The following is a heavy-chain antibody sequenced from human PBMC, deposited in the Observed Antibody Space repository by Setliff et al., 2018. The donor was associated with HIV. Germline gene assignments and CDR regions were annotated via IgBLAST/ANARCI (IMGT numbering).Heavy chain of an antibody. Sequence: GAXXKVXXXVSGYTLTELSRHWVRQAPGKGLEWIGSFDPQXDETXYAQNFQGRXXXXEDTSTDTAYMELSSLRSEDTAVYYCVTQRGSGSDPFDIWGPGTMVTVSS. D-gene: IGHD6-25*01. CDR3: VTQRGSGSDPFDI. J-gene: IGHJ3*02. CDR1: GYTLTELS. V-gene: IGHV1-24*01. CDR2: FDPQXDET.